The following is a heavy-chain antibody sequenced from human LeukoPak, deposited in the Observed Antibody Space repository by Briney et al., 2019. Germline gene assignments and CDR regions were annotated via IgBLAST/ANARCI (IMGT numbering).Heavy chain of an antibody. Sequence: SSETLSLTCAVYGGSFSGYYWSWIRQPPGKGLEWIGEVNHSGSTNYNPSLKSRVTISADTSKNQFSLKLSSVTAADTAVYYCACYYGSGSDRHWFDPWGQGTLVTVSS. D-gene: IGHD3-10*01. V-gene: IGHV4-34*01. CDR3: ACYYGSGSDRHWFDP. CDR1: GGSFSGYY. J-gene: IGHJ5*02. CDR2: VNHSGST.